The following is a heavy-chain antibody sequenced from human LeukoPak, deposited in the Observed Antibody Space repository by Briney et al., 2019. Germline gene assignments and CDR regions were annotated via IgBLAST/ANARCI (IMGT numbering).Heavy chain of an antibody. CDR3: AKDKATVVTSYYYYGMDV. D-gene: IGHD4-23*01. Sequence: GGSLRLSCAASGFTFSSYSMNWVRQAPGKGLEWVSSISSSSSYIYYADSVKGRFTISRDNAKNSLYLQMNSLRAEDTAVYYCAKDKATVVTSYYYYGMDVWGQGTTVTVSS. J-gene: IGHJ6*02. CDR2: ISSSSSYI. CDR1: GFTFSSYS. V-gene: IGHV3-21*01.